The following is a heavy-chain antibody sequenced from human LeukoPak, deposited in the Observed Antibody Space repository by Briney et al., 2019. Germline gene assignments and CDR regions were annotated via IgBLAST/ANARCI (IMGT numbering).Heavy chain of an antibody. Sequence: SETLSLTCAVYGGSFSGYYWSWIRQPPGKGLKWIGEINHSGSTNYNPSLKSRVTISVDTSKNQFSLKLSSVTAADTAVYYCARGSAPYYDILTGYLDYWGQGTLVTVSS. J-gene: IGHJ4*02. D-gene: IGHD3-9*01. CDR2: INHSGST. CDR1: GGSFSGYY. V-gene: IGHV4-34*01. CDR3: ARGSAPYYDILTGYLDY.